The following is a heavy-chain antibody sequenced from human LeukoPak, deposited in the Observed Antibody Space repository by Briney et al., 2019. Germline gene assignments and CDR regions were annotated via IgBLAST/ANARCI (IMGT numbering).Heavy chain of an antibody. Sequence: GGSLRLSCAASGFTVSSNYMSWVRQAPGKGLEWVSVIYSGGSTYYADSVKGRFTISRDNSKNTLYLQMNSLRAEDTAVYYCARGVLSKVRGVISNWYFDLWGRGTLVTVSS. CDR1: GFTVSSNY. J-gene: IGHJ2*01. D-gene: IGHD3-10*01. CDR2: IYSGGST. V-gene: IGHV3-53*01. CDR3: ARGVLSKVRGVISNWYFDL.